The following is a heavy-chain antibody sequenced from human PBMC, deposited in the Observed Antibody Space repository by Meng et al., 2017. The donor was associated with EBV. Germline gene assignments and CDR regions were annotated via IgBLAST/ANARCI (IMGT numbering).Heavy chain of an antibody. Sequence: QWVQVGDKVKKSRASVKVSCKTSCNTFTSDGISWVRQAPRQGLEWMGWISAYNGNTNYAQSLQGRVTMTTDTSTSTAYMELRSLRSDATAVYYCARGLDYFDYWGQGTLVTVSS. V-gene: IGHV1-18*01. J-gene: IGHJ4*02. CDR2: ISAYNGNT. CDR1: CNTFTSDG. CDR3: ARGLDYFDY.